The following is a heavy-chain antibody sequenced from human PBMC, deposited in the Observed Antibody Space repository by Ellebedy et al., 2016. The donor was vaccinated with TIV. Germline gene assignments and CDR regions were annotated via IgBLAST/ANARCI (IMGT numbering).Heavy chain of an antibody. V-gene: IGHV3-7*01. D-gene: IGHD2-8*01. CDR2: INQDGSEK. CDR3: ARFAPYGNYYYMDV. Sequence: GESLKISCVASGFTLSSYRMSWVRQAPGKGLEWVANINQDGSEKYYVDSVKGRFTISRDNAKNSLYLQMNSLRADDTGVYYCARFAPYGNYYYMDVWGKGTTVTVSS. CDR1: GFTLSSYR. J-gene: IGHJ6*03.